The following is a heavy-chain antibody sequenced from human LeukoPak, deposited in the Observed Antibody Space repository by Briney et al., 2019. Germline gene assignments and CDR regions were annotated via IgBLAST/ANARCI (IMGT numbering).Heavy chain of an antibody. Sequence: PGGSLRLSRAASGFPLSDYWMSWVRQAPGKGLEWVANIKQDGGEIYYVDSVKGRFTISRDNAKNSLYLQMNSLTAEDTAVYYCARDKIVGATHFDYWGQGTLVTVSS. CDR1: GFPLSDYW. CDR3: ARDKIVGATHFDY. D-gene: IGHD1-26*01. J-gene: IGHJ4*02. V-gene: IGHV3-7*01. CDR2: IKQDGGEI.